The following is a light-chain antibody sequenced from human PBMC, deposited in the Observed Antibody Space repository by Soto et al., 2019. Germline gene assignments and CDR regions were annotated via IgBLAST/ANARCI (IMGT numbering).Light chain of an antibody. Sequence: DVHMTHSPSTLSASLGDRVTITFRASQSISRWLAWYQQKPGKAPKLLIYDASSLESGAPSRFSGSGSGTDFTLTISSLQPDDFATYFCHSRAFGQGTRLEIK. CDR3: HSRA. V-gene: IGKV1-5*01. CDR2: DAS. J-gene: IGKJ5*01. CDR1: QSISRW.